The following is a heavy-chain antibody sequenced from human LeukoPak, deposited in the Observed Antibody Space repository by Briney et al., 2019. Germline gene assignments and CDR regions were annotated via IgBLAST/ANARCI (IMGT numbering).Heavy chain of an antibody. D-gene: IGHD3-22*01. CDR3: ARDLGQYYDTSDNWFDP. CDR1: GFTFSSYD. CDR2: INSDGINT. J-gene: IGHJ5*02. Sequence: GGSLRLSCAASGFTFSSYDMHWVRQAPGKGLVWVSRINSDGINTSYADSVKGRFTISRDNAKNTLNLQMNSLRAEDTAVYYCARDLGQYYDTSDNWFDPWGQGTLVTVSS. V-gene: IGHV3-74*01.